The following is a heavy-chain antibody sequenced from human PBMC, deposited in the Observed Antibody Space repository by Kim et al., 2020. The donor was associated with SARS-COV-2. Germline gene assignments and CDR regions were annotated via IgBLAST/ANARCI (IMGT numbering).Heavy chain of an antibody. Sequence: ASVKVSCKASGYTFTSYGISWVRQAPGQGLEWMGWISAYNGNTNYAQKLQGRVTMTTATSTSTAYMELRSLRSDDTAVYYCARDSVCSSTSCYDYYYGMDGWGQGTTVTVSS. CDR1: GYTFTSYG. CDR2: ISAYNGNT. CDR3: ARDSVCSSTSCYDYYYGMDG. V-gene: IGHV1-18*01. D-gene: IGHD2-2*01. J-gene: IGHJ6*02.